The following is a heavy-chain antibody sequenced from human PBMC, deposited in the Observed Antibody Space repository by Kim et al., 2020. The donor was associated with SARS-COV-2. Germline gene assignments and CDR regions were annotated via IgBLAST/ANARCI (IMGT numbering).Heavy chain of an antibody. CDR1: AFTFSSYW. Sequence: GGSLRLSCAASAFTFSSYWMSWVRQAPGKGLEWVANIKQDGSDKYYVDSVKGRFTISRDNAKNSLYLQMNSMRADDTAVYYCAREIVRGWNFDLWGRGTL. J-gene: IGHJ2*01. CDR2: IKQDGSDK. V-gene: IGHV3-7*01. D-gene: IGHD2-15*01. CDR3: AREIVRGWNFDL.